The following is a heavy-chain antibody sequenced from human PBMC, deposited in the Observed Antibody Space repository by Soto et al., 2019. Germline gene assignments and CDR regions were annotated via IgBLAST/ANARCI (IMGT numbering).Heavy chain of an antibody. CDR1: GGSINSGGYY. Sequence: SETLSLTCTVSGGSINSGGYYWSWIRQHPGKGLEWIGYINYSGSTNYNPSLKSRVIISRDTSKNHLSLNLSSVTAADTAIYYCARNYYNSKVCGYWGQGTLVTVSS. V-gene: IGHV4-31*03. D-gene: IGHD3-22*01. J-gene: IGHJ4*02. CDR3: ARNYYNSKVCGY. CDR2: INYSGST.